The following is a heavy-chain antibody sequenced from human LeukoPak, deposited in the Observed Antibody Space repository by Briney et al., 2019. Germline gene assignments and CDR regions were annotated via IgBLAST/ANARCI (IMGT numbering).Heavy chain of an antibody. Sequence: SXXTFISXAIXXVRQAPGQGLEXXGRIIPIFGTANYAQKFQGRVTITTDESTSTAYMELSSLISEDTAVYYCAYYQTFRGVIDDYWGPGTLVTVSS. V-gene: IGHV1-69*05. D-gene: IGHD3-16*02. CDR2: IIPIFGTA. CDR1: XXTFISXA. J-gene: IGHJ4*02. CDR3: AYYQTFRGVIDDY.